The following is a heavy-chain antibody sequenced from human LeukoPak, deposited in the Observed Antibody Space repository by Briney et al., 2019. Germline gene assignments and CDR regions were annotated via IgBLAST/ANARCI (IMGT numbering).Heavy chain of an antibody. CDR1: GYTFSSYG. D-gene: IGHD3-16*02. Sequence: AASVKVSCKASGYTFSSYGISWVRQAPGQGLEWMGWISAYNGNTNYAQKLQGRVTMTRDTSTSTVYMELSSLRSEDTAVYYCARTGGGVIVHWFDPWGQGTLVTVSS. V-gene: IGHV1-18*01. J-gene: IGHJ5*02. CDR3: ARTGGGVIVHWFDP. CDR2: ISAYNGNT.